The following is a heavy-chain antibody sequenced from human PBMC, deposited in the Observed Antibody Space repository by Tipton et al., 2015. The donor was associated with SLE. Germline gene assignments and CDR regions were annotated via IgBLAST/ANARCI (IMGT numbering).Heavy chain of an antibody. V-gene: IGHV4-39*07. Sequence: TLSLTCTVSGGSISSPTYYWGWVRQPPGKGLEWIGSIYYTGRAYYNPSLKSRVTKSVDTSKNQFSLKLSSVTAADTAVYYCARDVSSGWYFDLWGRGTLFTVSS. CDR3: ARDVSSGWYFDL. CDR1: GGSISSPTYY. CDR2: IYYTGRA. D-gene: IGHD6-19*01. J-gene: IGHJ2*01.